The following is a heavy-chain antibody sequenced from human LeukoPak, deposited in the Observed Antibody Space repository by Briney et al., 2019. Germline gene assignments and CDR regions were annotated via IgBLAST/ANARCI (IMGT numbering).Heavy chain of an antibody. Sequence: GASVKVSCKASGGTFISYAISWVRQAPGQGLEWMGGIIPIFGTANYAQKFQGRVTITADESTSTAYMELSSLRSEDTAVYYCVLIVGAKGDYWGQGTLVTVSS. D-gene: IGHD1-26*01. J-gene: IGHJ4*02. V-gene: IGHV1-69*13. CDR1: GGTFISYA. CDR2: IIPIFGTA. CDR3: VLIVGAKGDY.